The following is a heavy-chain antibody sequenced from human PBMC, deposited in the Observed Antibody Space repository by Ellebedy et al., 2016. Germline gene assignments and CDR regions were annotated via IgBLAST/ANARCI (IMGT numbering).Heavy chain of an antibody. CDR3: ARVESRSDFFDF. J-gene: IGHJ4*02. D-gene: IGHD3-3*01. CDR2: ISSFGDNT. Sequence: ASVKVSCKASGYTFPKFGVTWVRQAPGRGLEWMGWISSFGDNTHYTQIFQDRVVMTADSSTETAYMELKRLTTDDTAIYYCARVESRSDFFDFWGQGSLVTVSS. CDR1: GYTFPKFG. V-gene: IGHV1-18*01.